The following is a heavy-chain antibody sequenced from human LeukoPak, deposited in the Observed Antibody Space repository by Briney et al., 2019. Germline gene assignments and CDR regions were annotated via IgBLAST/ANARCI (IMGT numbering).Heavy chain of an antibody. CDR1: GGSISSSSYY. V-gene: IGHV4-39*01. CDR2: IYYSGCT. CDR3: ARPVGVSVAVVWFDP. Sequence: SETLSLTCTVSGGSISSSSYYWGWIRQPPGKGQEWIGSIYYSGCTYYNPSLKSRVTISVDTSNNQFSLKLSSVTAADTAVYYCARPVGVSVAVVWFDPWGQGTLVTVSS. D-gene: IGHD6-19*01. J-gene: IGHJ5*02.